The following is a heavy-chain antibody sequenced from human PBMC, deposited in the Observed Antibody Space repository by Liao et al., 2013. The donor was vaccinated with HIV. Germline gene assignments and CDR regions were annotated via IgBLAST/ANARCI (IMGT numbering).Heavy chain of an antibody. D-gene: IGHD6-19*01. J-gene: IGHJ4*02. Sequence: QVQLQESGPGLVKPSETVVLTCTVSGDSISSSGFYWGWIRQPPGKGLEWIGNFYSSGSSIYNPSLKSRLVISADTSKNELSLKLKSVTDADTAVYYCARVIKSCSGFGCDHGGFNYWGQGTLVTVSS. CDR1: GDSISSSGFY. CDR2: FYSSGSS. V-gene: IGHV4-39*07. CDR3: ARVIKSCSGFGCDHGGFNY.